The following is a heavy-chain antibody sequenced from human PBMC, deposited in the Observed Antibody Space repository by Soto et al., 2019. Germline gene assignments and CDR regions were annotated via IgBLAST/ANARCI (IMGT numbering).Heavy chain of an antibody. CDR2: IIPIFGTA. CDR1: GGTFSSYA. J-gene: IGHJ6*02. D-gene: IGHD2-21*02. CDR3: ARHCGGDCYSSYYYYYYGMDV. Sequence: GASVKVSCKASGGTFSSYAISWVRQAPGQGLEWMGGIIPIFGTANYAQKFQGRVTITADKSTSTAYMELSSLRSEDTAVYYCARHCGGDCYSSYYYYYYGMDVWGQGTTVTVSS. V-gene: IGHV1-69*06.